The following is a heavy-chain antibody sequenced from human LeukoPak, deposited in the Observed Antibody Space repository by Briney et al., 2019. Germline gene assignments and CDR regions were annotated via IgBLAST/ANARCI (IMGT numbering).Heavy chain of an antibody. CDR2: ISSSGSSI. J-gene: IGHJ4*02. CDR3: AREAGSSWFAPLDY. Sequence: GGSLRLSCAASGFTFSSYEMNWVRPAPGKGLEWVSYISSSGSSIYYADSVKGRFTISRDNAKNSLYLQMNSLRAEDTAVYYCAREAGSSWFAPLDYWGQGTLVTVSS. V-gene: IGHV3-48*03. D-gene: IGHD6-13*01. CDR1: GFTFSSYE.